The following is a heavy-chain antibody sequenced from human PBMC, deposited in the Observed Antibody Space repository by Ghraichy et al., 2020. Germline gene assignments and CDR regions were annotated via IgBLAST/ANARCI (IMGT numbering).Heavy chain of an antibody. V-gene: IGHV3-7*01. CDR2: IKQDGSAK. CDR1: GFTISSYW. D-gene: IGHD3-22*01. Sequence: GESLNISCAASGFTISSYWMSWVRQAPGKGLEWVANIKQDGSAKYYVDSVKGRFTISRDNAKNSLYLQMNSLRAEDTAVYYCARVRVSSGYYYYFDYWGQGTLVTVSS. CDR3: ARVRVSSGYYYYFDY. J-gene: IGHJ4*02.